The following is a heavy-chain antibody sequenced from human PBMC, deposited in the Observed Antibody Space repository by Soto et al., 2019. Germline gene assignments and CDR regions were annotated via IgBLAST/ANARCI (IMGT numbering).Heavy chain of an antibody. D-gene: IGHD2-2*01. CDR1: GFTFSSYA. Sequence: GGSLRLSCAASGFTFSSYAMSWVRQAPGKGLEWVSAISGSGGSTYYADSVKGRFTISRDNSKNTLYLQMNSLRAEDTAVYYCAKDLYCSSTSCPQQTVAGHWYFDLWGRGTLVTVSS. V-gene: IGHV3-23*01. CDR2: ISGSGGST. CDR3: AKDLYCSSTSCPQQTVAGHWYFDL. J-gene: IGHJ2*01.